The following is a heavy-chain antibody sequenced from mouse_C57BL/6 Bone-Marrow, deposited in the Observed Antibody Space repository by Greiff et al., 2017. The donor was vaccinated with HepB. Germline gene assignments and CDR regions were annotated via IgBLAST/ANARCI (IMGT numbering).Heavy chain of an antibody. CDR1: GYTFTSYW. CDR3: TILLLWDVEAMDY. CDR2: IYPGNSDT. J-gene: IGHJ4*01. D-gene: IGHD4-1*01. Sequence: VQLKQSGTVLARPGASVKMSCKTSGYTFTSYWMHWVKQRPGQGLEWIGAIYPGNSDTSYNQKFKGKAKLTADTSAGNAYMELSSLTNEDSAVYYCTILLLWDVEAMDYWGQGTSVTVSS. V-gene: IGHV1-5*01.